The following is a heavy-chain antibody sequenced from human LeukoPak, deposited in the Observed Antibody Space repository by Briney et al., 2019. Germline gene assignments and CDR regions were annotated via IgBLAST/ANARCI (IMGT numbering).Heavy chain of an antibody. J-gene: IGHJ5*02. D-gene: IGHD5-12*01. V-gene: IGHV3-21*01. CDR2: ISSSSSYI. CDR3: ARGGRGYSGYDLYNWFDP. Sequence: GGSLRLSCAASGFTFSSYSMNWVRQAPGKGLEWVSSISSSSSYIYYADSVKGRFTISRDNAKNSLYLQMNSLRAEDTAVYYCARGGRGYSGYDLYNWFDPWGQGTLVTVSS. CDR1: GFTFSSYS.